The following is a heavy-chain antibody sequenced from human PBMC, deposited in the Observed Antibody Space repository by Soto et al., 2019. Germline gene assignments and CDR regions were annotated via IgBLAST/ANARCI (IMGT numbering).Heavy chain of an antibody. Sequence: GGSLRLSCAASGFTFSSYSMNWVRQAPGKGLEWISYISTTSSSVYYADSVKGRFTISRDNAKNSLFLQMNSLRDEDTAVYYCARKGVAFDYWGQGALVTVSS. CDR1: GFTFSSYS. V-gene: IGHV3-48*02. J-gene: IGHJ4*02. D-gene: IGHD3-3*01. CDR3: ARKGVAFDY. CDR2: ISTTSSSV.